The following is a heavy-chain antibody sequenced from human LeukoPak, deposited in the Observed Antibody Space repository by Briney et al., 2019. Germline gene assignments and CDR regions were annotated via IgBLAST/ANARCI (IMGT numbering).Heavy chain of an antibody. V-gene: IGHV3-30*18. CDR1: GFIFSSYG. Sequence: PGGSLRLSCAASGFIFSSYGMHWVRQAPGKGLEWVAVISYNGTNKYYIDSVKGRFTISRDNSKNTLYLQMNNLRVEDTAVYYCAKPTYYYGSGSYLFDYWGQGTLVTVSS. J-gene: IGHJ4*02. CDR2: ISYNGTNK. CDR3: AKPTYYYGSGSYLFDY. D-gene: IGHD3-10*01.